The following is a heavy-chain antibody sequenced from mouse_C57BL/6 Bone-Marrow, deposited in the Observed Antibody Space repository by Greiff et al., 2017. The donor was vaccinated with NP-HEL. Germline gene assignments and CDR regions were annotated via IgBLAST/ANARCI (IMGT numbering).Heavy chain of an antibody. D-gene: IGHD2-3*01. Sequence: VQLVESGAELARPGASVKMSCKASGYTFTSYTMHWVKQRPGQGLEWIGYINPSSGYTKYNQKFKDKATLTADKSSSTAYMQLSSLTSEDSAVYYCARYDGYYYFDYWGQGTTLTVSS. CDR1: GYTFTSYT. J-gene: IGHJ2*01. CDR3: ARYDGYYYFDY. V-gene: IGHV1-4*01. CDR2: INPSSGYT.